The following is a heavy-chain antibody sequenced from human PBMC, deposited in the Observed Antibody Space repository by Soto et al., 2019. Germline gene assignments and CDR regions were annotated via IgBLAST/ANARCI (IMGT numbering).Heavy chain of an antibody. CDR3: AADPFCSSTNCYNWFDP. D-gene: IGHD2-2*01. J-gene: IGHJ5*02. CDR1: GFTFTRSA. Sequence: EASVKVSCKASGFTFTRSAVQWVRQARGQRLEWIGWIVVDGANTNYAQKFQERVTITRDMSTSTAYMELSSLRSEDTAVYYCAADPFCSSTNCYNWFDPWGQGTLVTVSS. CDR2: IVVDGANT. V-gene: IGHV1-58*01.